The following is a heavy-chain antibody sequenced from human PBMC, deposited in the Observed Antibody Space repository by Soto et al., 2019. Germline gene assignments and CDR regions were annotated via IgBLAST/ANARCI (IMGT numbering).Heavy chain of an antibody. J-gene: IGHJ3*02. Sequence: GGSLRLSCAASGFTFSSYAMHWVRQAPGKGLEWVAVISYDGSNKYYADSVKGRFTISRDNSKNTLYLQMNSLRAEDTAVYYCARDKVFWTNGGGAFDIWGQGTMVTVSS. CDR1: GFTFSSYA. CDR3: ARDKVFWTNGGGAFDI. D-gene: IGHD3-3*01. CDR2: ISYDGSNK. V-gene: IGHV3-30-3*01.